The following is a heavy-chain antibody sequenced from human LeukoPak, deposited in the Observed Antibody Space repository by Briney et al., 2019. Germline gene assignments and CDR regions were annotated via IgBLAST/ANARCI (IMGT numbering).Heavy chain of an antibody. CDR1: GFTFSSYA. CDR2: ISGSGGST. V-gene: IGHV3-23*01. D-gene: IGHD2-2*02. J-gene: IGHJ4*02. Sequence: GGSLRLSCAASGFTFSSYAMSWVRQAPGEGLEWVSAISGSGGSTYYADSVKGRFTISRDNSKNTLYLQMNSLRAEDTAVYYCAKKVEVVPAAIPGQDYWGQGTLVTVSS. CDR3: AKKVEVVPAAIPGQDY.